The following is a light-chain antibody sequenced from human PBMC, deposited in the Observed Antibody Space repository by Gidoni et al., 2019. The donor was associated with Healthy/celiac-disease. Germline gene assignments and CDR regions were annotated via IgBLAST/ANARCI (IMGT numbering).Light chain of an antibody. CDR2: DAS. Sequence: EIVLTQSPATLSLSPGERATLSCRASQSVSIYLAWYQQKPGQAPRLLIYDASNRATGIPARFSGSGSGTDFTLTISSLEPEDFAVYFCQQRSNWPVTFXGXTKVEIK. J-gene: IGKJ4*01. CDR3: QQRSNWPVT. V-gene: IGKV3-11*01. CDR1: QSVSIY.